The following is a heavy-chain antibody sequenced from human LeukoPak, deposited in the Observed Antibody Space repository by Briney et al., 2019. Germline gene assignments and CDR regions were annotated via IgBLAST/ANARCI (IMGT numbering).Heavy chain of an antibody. J-gene: IGHJ4*02. CDR3: AKGGFSGSYPAE. Sequence: PGRALRLSCAASGCTFSNYGMHGVRQAPGKGREGVAVIWYDGSNKYYADSVKGRFTISRDNSKNTLYLQMNSLRAEDTAVYYCAKGGFSGSYPAEWGQGTLVTVSS. CDR1: GCTFSNYG. V-gene: IGHV3-33*06. D-gene: IGHD1-26*01. CDR2: IWYDGSNK.